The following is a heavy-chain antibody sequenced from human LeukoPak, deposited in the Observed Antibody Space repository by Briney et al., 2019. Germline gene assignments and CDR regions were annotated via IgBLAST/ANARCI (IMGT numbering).Heavy chain of an antibody. J-gene: IGHJ4*02. CDR1: GGSISSGDYY. CDR2: IYYSGST. D-gene: IGHD2-2*01. Sequence: PSETLSLTCTVSGGSISSGDYYWSWIRQPPGKGLEWIGYIYYSGSTYYNPSLKSRVTISVDTSKNQFSLKLSSVTAADTAVYYCASAPQTYQLLSPFDYWGQGTLVTVSS. V-gene: IGHV4-30-4*08. CDR3: ASAPQTYQLLSPFDY.